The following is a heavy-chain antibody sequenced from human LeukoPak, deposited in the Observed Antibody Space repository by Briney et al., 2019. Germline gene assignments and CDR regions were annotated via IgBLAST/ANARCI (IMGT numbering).Heavy chain of an antibody. V-gene: IGHV3-74*01. D-gene: IGHD6-19*01. CDR2: INTDGSST. Sequence: GGSLRLSCAASGFTFSSYWMHWVRQAPGKGLVWVSRINTDGSSTSYADSVKGRFTISRDNAKNTLYLQMNSLRAEDTAVYYCAKDSSSGWYVGYFQHWGQGTLVTVSS. CDR3: AKDSSSGWYVGYFQH. J-gene: IGHJ1*01. CDR1: GFTFSSYW.